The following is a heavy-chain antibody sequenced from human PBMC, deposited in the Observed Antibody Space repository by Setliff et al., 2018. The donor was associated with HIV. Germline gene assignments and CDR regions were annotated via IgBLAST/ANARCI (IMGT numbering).Heavy chain of an antibody. CDR1: GDSINSGYY. D-gene: IGHD3-10*01. J-gene: IGHJ3*02. V-gene: IGHV4-38-2*01. Sequence: SETLSLTCGVSGDSINSGYYWGWIRQPPGKGLEWIGSIYHSGSTYYSPSLKSRVTILVDTSKNEVSLKLSSVTAADTAVYYCAQSGRGADDAFDIRGQGTMVTVSS. CDR3: AQSGRGADDAFDI. CDR2: IYHSGST.